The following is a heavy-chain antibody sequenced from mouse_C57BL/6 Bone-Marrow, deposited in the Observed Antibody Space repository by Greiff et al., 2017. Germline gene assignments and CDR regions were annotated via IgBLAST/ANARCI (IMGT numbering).Heavy chain of an antibody. V-gene: IGHV1-19*01. CDR1: GYTFTDYY. J-gene: IGHJ3*01. CDR2: INPYNGGT. CDR3: ARCVYGNPAWFAY. Sequence: EVQLQQSGPVLVKPGASVKMSCKASGYTFTDYYMNWVKQSHGKSLEWIGVINPYNGGTSYNQKFKGKATLTVDTSSSTAYMEINSLTSEDSAVYYCARCVYGNPAWFAYWGQGTLVTVSA. D-gene: IGHD2-1*01.